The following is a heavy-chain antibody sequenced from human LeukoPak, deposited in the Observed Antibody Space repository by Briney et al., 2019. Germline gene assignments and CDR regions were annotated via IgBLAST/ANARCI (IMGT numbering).Heavy chain of an antibody. CDR1: GYTFTSYD. CDR2: INPSGGST. CDR3: ARDRVDDYYFDY. Sequence: ASVKVSCKASGYTFTSYDINWVRQATGQGLEWMGIINPSGGSTSYAQKFQGRVTMTRDTSTSTVYMELSSLRSEDTAVYYCARDRVDDYYFDYWGQGTLVTVSS. J-gene: IGHJ4*02. D-gene: IGHD3-3*01. V-gene: IGHV1-46*01.